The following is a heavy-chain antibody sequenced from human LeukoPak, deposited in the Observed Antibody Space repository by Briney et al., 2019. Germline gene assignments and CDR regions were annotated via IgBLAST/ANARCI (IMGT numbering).Heavy chain of an antibody. J-gene: IGHJ4*02. D-gene: IGHD5-12*01. CDR3: ARGNLYIVATIEDY. V-gene: IGHV3-30-3*01. CDR1: GFNFSTYA. Sequence: GRSLRLSCAAAGFNFSTYAMHWVRQAPGKGREGVAVISSEGSMKDYADSVKGRFTVSRDNSKNTLYLQLSSLRDEDTSLYYCARGNLYIVATIEDYWGQGTLVTVSS. CDR2: ISSEGSMK.